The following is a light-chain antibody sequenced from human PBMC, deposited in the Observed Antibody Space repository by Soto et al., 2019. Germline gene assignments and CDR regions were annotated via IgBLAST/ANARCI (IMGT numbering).Light chain of an antibody. J-gene: IGKJ1*01. V-gene: IGKV3-15*01. CDR3: QQYDNWPPT. CDR1: QSVRSN. Sequence: EILMTQSPASLSVSAGERATLSCRASQSVRSNLAWYQQRPGQAPRLLIYAASSRATGLPARFSGSGSGTEFTLTISSLQSEDFAVYFCQQYDNWPPTFGQGTKVDIK. CDR2: AAS.